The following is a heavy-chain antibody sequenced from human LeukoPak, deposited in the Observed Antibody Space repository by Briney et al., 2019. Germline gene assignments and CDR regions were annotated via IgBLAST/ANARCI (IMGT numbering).Heavy chain of an antibody. CDR1: GFTFSSYA. CDR2: ISYDGSNK. CDR3: ARAWGNDYDLNY. J-gene: IGHJ4*02. V-gene: IGHV3-30-3*01. D-gene: IGHD3-3*01. Sequence: GGSLRLSCAASGFTFSSYAMHWVRQAPGKGLEWVAVISYDGSNKYYADSVKGRFTISRDNAKNSLYLQMNSLRVEDTAMYYCARAWGNDYDLNYWGQGTLVTVSS.